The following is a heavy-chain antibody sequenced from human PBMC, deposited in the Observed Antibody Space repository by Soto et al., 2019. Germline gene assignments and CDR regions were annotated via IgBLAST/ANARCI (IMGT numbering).Heavy chain of an antibody. J-gene: IGHJ4*02. CDR2: IYYSGST. Sequence: SETLSLTCTVSGGSISSSSYYWGWIRQPPGKGLEWIGSIYYSGSTYYNPSLKSRVTISVDTSKNQFSLKLSSVTAADTAVYYCARFLEWLLYVDYWGQGTLVTVSS. V-gene: IGHV4-39*01. D-gene: IGHD3-3*01. CDR1: GGSISSSSYY. CDR3: ARFLEWLLYVDY.